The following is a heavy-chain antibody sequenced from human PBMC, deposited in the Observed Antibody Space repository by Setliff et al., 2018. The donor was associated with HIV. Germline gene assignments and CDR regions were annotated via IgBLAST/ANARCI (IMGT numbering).Heavy chain of an antibody. CDR3: ARGAGDIVVVPAALRNYYYYYMDV. CDR2: INPNSGGT. V-gene: IGHV1-2*06. Sequence: ASVKVSCKAFGYTFTGYYIHWVRQAPGQGLEWMGRINPNSGGTNHAQKFQGRVTMTRDMSISTAYMELSKLRSDDTAVYYCARGAGDIVVVPAALRNYYYYYMDVWGKGTTVTVSS. CDR1: GYTFTGYY. J-gene: IGHJ6*03. D-gene: IGHD2-2*01.